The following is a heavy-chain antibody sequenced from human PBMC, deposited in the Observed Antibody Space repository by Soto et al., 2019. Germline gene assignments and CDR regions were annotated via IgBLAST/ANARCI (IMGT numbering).Heavy chain of an antibody. J-gene: IGHJ4*01. D-gene: IGHD3-22*01. CDR3: ATLYYFDGSGYGDYFDY. CDR2: INPKSGGT. Sequence: ASVKVSCKAYEYTFTAYYMHWVRQAPGQGLEWMGWINPKSGGTNYAQKFQGRVTLTSDTSISTAYLELSSLRSDDTAVYYCATLYYFDGSGYGDYFDYWGQGTLVTVSS. V-gene: IGHV1-2*02. CDR1: EYTFTAYY.